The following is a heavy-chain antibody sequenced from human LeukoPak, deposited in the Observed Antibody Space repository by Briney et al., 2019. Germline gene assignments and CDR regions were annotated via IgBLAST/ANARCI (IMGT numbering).Heavy chain of an antibody. J-gene: IGHJ4*02. D-gene: IGHD3-3*01. CDR3: ASLTTYYDFWSGYRPYFDY. V-gene: IGHV4-39*07. Sequence: SETLSLTCTVSGGSISSSSYYWSWIRQPPGKGLEWIGEINHSGSTNYNPSLKSRVTISVDTSKNQFSLKLSSVTAADTAVYYCASLTTYYDFWSGYRPYFDYWGQGTLVTVSS. CDR2: INHSGST. CDR1: GGSISSSSYY.